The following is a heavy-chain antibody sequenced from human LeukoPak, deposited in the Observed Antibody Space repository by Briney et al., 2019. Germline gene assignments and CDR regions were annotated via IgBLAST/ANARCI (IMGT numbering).Heavy chain of an antibody. D-gene: IGHD2-15*01. Sequence: PSETLSLTCAVYGGSFSGYYWSWIRQPPGKGLEWIGEINHSGSTNYNPSLKSRVTISVDTSKNQFSLKLSSVTAADTAVYYCARGLDVEDEGTNYFDYWGQGTLVTVSS. J-gene: IGHJ4*02. CDR2: INHSGST. V-gene: IGHV4-34*01. CDR3: ARGLDVEDEGTNYFDY. CDR1: GGSFSGYY.